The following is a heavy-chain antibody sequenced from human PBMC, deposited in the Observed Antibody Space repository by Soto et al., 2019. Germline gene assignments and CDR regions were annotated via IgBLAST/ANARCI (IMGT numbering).Heavy chain of an antibody. V-gene: IGHV3-48*02. CDR2: ISSSSSTI. J-gene: IGHJ4*01. CDR3: ARGGTIAVTTIGDY. Sequence: DVQLVESGGGLVQPGGSLRLSCAASGSTFRSYNMNWVRQAPGKGLDWLSYISSSSSTIYYADSVKGRFTISRDNAKNSLYLQMNSLRDDDTAMYYCARGGTIAVTTIGDYWGQGTLVTVSS. D-gene: IGHD5-12*01. CDR1: GSTFRSYN.